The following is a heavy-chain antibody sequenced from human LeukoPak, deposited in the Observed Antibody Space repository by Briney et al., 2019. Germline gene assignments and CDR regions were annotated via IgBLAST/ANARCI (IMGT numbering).Heavy chain of an antibody. D-gene: IGHD2-15*01. Sequence: SETLSLTCAVYGGSLSGYYWTWIRQSPGKGLGWIGEINYSGNTNYNRSLKSRVTISADTSKNQFSLSLTSVTAADTAVYYCARRGTAYCRGGNCYSDKYFDYWGQGTQVTVSS. V-gene: IGHV4-34*01. CDR2: INYSGNT. J-gene: IGHJ4*02. CDR1: GGSLSGYY. CDR3: ARRGTAYCRGGNCYSDKYFDY.